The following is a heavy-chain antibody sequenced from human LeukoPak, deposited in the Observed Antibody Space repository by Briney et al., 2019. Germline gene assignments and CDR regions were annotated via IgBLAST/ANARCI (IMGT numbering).Heavy chain of an antibody. CDR2: MCPSGRT. CDR3: ATSYDGKTAPYDL. V-gene: IGHV4-4*08. J-gene: IGHJ5*02. Sequence: SETLSLTCSVSNDSISSYCCSWVRQPPGKGLEWIGFMCPSGRTDYNPSLKSRVTMSIDTSKNQLSMELRFLTAADTAVYYCATSYDGKTAPYDLWGHGTLVTVSS. D-gene: IGHD4-23*01. CDR1: NDSISSYC.